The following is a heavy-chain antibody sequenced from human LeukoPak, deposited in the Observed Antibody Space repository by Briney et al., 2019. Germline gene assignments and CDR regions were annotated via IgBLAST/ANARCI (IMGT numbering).Heavy chain of an antibody. D-gene: IGHD6-6*01. CDR2: MNPNSGNT. CDR1: GYTFTSYD. J-gene: IGHJ5*02. Sequence: ASVKVSCKASGYTFTSYDINWVRQATGQGLEWMGWMNPNSGNTGYAQKFQGRVTMTRNTSISTAYMELSSLRSEDTAVYYCATLLDGSSGFDPWGQGTLVTVSS. CDR3: ATLLDGSSGFDP. V-gene: IGHV1-8*01.